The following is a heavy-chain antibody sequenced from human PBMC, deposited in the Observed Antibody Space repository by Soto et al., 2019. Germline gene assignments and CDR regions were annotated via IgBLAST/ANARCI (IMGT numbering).Heavy chain of an antibody. CDR2: MAYDGNRA. Sequence: QVQLVESGGGVVQPGRSLRLSCAASGFTFSMYVMHWVRQAPGKGLEWVAVMAYDGNRAYYGDSVKGRFFVSRDNSENTLYLQMNSLRPEDTAVYYCARVGGSFYGSWDSWGQGALVTVSS. J-gene: IGHJ4*02. CDR3: ARVGGSFYGSWDS. CDR1: GFTFSMYV. V-gene: IGHV3-30-3*01. D-gene: IGHD1-26*01.